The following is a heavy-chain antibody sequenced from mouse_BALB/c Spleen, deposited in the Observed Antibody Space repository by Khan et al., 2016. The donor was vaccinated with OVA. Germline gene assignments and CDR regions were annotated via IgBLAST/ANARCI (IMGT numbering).Heavy chain of an antibody. V-gene: IGHV2-6-1*01. Sequence: VQLQESGPGLVAPSQSLSITCTISRFSLTNYGVHWVRQPPGKGLEWLVLMWGDGSTTYNSALKSRRTISKDNSKSQVFLKMNSFQPYDTAMYFCARQPYYHYNVMDYWGQGTSVTVSS. CDR3: ARQPYYHYNVMDY. CDR1: RFSLTNYG. D-gene: IGHD2-10*01. J-gene: IGHJ4*01. CDR2: MWGDGST.